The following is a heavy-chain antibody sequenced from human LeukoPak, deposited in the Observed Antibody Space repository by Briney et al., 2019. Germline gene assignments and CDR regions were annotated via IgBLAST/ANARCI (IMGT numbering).Heavy chain of an antibody. D-gene: IGHD3-16*01. J-gene: IGHJ4*02. CDR1: GFTFTNAW. CDR3: AKYDASVNFDY. CDR2: IKSKTDGGTT. V-gene: IGHV3-15*05. Sequence: GGSLRLSCVASGFTFTNAWMSWVRQAPGKGLEWVGHIKSKTDGGTTDYSAPVKSRFIISRDDSEHTLYLQMNSLKTDDTAVYYCAKYDASVNFDYWGQGTLVTVSS.